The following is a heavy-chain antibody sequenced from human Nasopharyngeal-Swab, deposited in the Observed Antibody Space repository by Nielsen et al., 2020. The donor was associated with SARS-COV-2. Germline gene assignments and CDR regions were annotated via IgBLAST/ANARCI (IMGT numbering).Heavy chain of an antibody. CDR2: INPSGGST. D-gene: IGHD4-11*01. Sequence: ASVKVSCKASGYTFTSYYMHWVRQAPGQGLEWMGIINPSGGSTSYAQKFQGRVTMTRDTSPSTVYMELSSLRSEDTAVYYCARTSSDGKNDYRKGQYFDYWGQGTLVTVSS. CDR1: GYTFTSYY. V-gene: IGHV1-46*01. CDR3: ARTSSDGKNDYRKGQYFDY. J-gene: IGHJ4*02.